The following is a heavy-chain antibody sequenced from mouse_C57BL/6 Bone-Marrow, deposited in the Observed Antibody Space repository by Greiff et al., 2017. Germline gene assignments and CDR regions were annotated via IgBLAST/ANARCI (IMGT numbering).Heavy chain of an antibody. V-gene: IGHV5-17*01. J-gene: IGHJ3*01. D-gene: IGHD2-3*01. Sequence: EVQGVESGGGLVKPGGSLKLSCAASGFTFSDYGMHWVRQAPEKGLEWVAYISSGSSTIYYADTVKGRFTIARDNAKNTLFLQMTSLRSEDTAMYYCARQGGYYDWFAYWGQGTLVTVSA. CDR2: ISSGSSTI. CDR3: ARQGGYYDWFAY. CDR1: GFTFSDYG.